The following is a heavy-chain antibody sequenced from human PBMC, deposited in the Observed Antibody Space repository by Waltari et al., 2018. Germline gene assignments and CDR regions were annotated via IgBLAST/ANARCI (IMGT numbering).Heavy chain of an antibody. CDR2: INQDGSEE. D-gene: IGHD5-12*01. J-gene: IGHJ3*02. CDR3: ARTGARWLQFAAFDI. CDR1: RFTFSNYW. Sequence: EVLLVESGGGLVQTGGSLRLSGAASRFTFSNYWLHWVRQAPGKGLEWVANINQDGSEEYYVDSVKGRFTISRDNAKNSLYLEMKTLRAEDTAIYYCARTGARWLQFAAFDIWGQGTMVTVSS. V-gene: IGHV3-7*01.